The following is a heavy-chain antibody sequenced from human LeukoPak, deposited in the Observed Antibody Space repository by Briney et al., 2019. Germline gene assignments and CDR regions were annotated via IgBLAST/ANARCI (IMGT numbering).Heavy chain of an antibody. D-gene: IGHD1-26*01. CDR2: IYYSGST. Sequence: SSETLSLTCTVSGGSISSYYWSWIRQPPGKGLEWIGYIYYSGSTNYNPSLKSRVTISVDTSKNQFSLKLSSVTAADTAVYYCARQWSCYYGMDVWGQGTTVTVSS. CDR1: GGSISSYY. J-gene: IGHJ6*02. CDR3: ARQWSCYYGMDV. V-gene: IGHV4-59*08.